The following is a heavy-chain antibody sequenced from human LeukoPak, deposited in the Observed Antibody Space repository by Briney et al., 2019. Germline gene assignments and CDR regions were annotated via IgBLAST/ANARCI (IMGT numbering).Heavy chain of an antibody. CDR1: GFTFRKYA. CDR3: AKDEYCATSSCYLVGEAAFDI. D-gene: IGHD2-2*01. Sequence: GGSLRLSCAASGFTFRKYAMSWVRQAPGKGLEWVSLMSKSGDSTYYADSVKGRFTISRDNSKNTLYLQMNSLRADDTAVYYCAKDEYCATSSCYLVGEAAFDIWGQGTMVTVSS. CDR2: MSKSGDST. V-gene: IGHV3-23*01. J-gene: IGHJ3*02.